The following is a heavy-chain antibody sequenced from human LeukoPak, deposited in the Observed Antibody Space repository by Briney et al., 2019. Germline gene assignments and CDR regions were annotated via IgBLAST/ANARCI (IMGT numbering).Heavy chain of an antibody. J-gene: IGHJ4*02. CDR1: GYTFTGYY. Sequence: ASVKVSCKASGYTFTGYYMHWVRQAPGQGLEWMGRINPNSGGTNYAQKFQGRVTMTRDTSISTAYMELRRLRSDDTAVYYCARWGPPQQAFDYWGQGTLVTVSS. D-gene: IGHD6-13*01. CDR2: INPNSGGT. CDR3: ARWGPPQQAFDY. V-gene: IGHV1-2*06.